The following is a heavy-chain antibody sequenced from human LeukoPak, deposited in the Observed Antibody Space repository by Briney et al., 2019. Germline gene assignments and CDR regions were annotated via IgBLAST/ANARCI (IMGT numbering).Heavy chain of an antibody. V-gene: IGHV4-38-2*02. Sequence: SETLSLTCTVSGYSISSGYYWGWIRQPPGKGLEWIGRIYHSGSTYYNPSLKSRVTISVDTSKNQFSLKLSSVTAADTAVYYCARVVYYYDSSGYYPSDYWGQGTLVAVPS. CDR3: ARVVYYYDSSGYYPSDY. D-gene: IGHD3-22*01. J-gene: IGHJ4*02. CDR2: IYHSGST. CDR1: GYSISSGYY.